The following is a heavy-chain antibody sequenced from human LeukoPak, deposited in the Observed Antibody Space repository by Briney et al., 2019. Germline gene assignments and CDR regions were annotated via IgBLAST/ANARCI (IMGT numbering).Heavy chain of an antibody. D-gene: IGHD5-24*01. Sequence: ASVKVSCKASGGTFTSYAISWVRQAPGQGLEWMGGVIPIFGTANYAQNFQGRVTITADESTNTAYMELSSLRSEDTAVYYCARETGVGYNWMGYWGQGTLVTVSS. CDR2: VIPIFGTA. V-gene: IGHV1-69*13. CDR1: GGTFTSYA. J-gene: IGHJ4*02. CDR3: ARETGVGYNWMGY.